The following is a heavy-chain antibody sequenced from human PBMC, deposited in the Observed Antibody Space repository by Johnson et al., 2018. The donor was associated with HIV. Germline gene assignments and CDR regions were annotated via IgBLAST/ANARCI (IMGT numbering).Heavy chain of an antibody. CDR1: GFTFSNAW. CDR3: ARGPILEWLSGDGFDM. V-gene: IGHV3-30*03. Sequence: QVQLVESGGGLVQPGGSLRLSCAASGFTFSNAWMSWVRQAPGKGLEWVAVISYDGSKKYYADSVKGQFTISRDNSKNTLHLQMTSLRVEDTAMYYCARGPILEWLSGDGFDMWGQGTMVTVYS. D-gene: IGHD3-3*01. CDR2: ISYDGSKK. J-gene: IGHJ3*02.